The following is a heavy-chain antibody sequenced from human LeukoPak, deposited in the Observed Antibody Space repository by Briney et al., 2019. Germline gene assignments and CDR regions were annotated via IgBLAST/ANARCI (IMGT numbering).Heavy chain of an antibody. CDR3: ATYDFWSAEFDY. D-gene: IGHD3-3*01. CDR1: GLTFSSYS. CDR2: ISSSSSYI. V-gene: IGHV3-21*01. J-gene: IGHJ4*02. Sequence: GGSLRLSCAASGLTFSSYSMNWVRQAPGKGLEWVSSISSSSSYIYYADSVKGRFTISRDNAKNSLYLQMNSLRAEDTAVYYCATYDFWSAEFDYWGQETLVTVSS.